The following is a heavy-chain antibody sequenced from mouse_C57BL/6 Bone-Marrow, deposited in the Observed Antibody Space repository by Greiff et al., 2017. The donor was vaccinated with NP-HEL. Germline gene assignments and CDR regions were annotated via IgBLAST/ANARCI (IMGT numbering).Heavy chain of an antibody. D-gene: IGHD1-1*01. Sequence: QVQLQQSGAELVRPGASVKLSCKASGYTFTDYYINWVKQRPGQGLEWIARIYPGSGNTYYNEKFKGKATLTAEKSSSTADMQLSSLTSEDSAVYFCAIDGSSPYYFDYWGQGTTLTVSS. J-gene: IGHJ2*01. CDR2: IYPGSGNT. V-gene: IGHV1-76*01. CDR3: AIDGSSPYYFDY. CDR1: GYTFTDYY.